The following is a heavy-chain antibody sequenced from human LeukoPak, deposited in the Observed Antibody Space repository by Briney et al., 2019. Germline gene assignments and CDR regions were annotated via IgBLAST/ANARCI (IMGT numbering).Heavy chain of an antibody. CDR1: GFTFSDFW. CDR3: ARPRRGNSGDFFDL. CDR2: IKEDGSDK. Sequence: GGSLRLSCAASGFTFSDFWMTWVRQAPGKGLESVAYIKEDGSDKYYEDSVRGRFTISRDNAKSSLDSQMRSLRVEDTAVYYCARPRRGNSGDFFDLWGPGNLVTVSS. D-gene: IGHD4-23*01. V-gene: IGHV3-7*01. J-gene: IGHJ4*02.